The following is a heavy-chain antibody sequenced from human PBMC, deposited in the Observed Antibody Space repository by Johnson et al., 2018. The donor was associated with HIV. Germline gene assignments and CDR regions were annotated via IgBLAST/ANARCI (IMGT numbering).Heavy chain of an antibody. Sequence: QVQLVESGGGVVQPGRSLRLSCAASGFTFSSYAMHWVRQAPGKGLEWVANIKQDGSNKCYADSVKGRFPISRDNSKNTLYLQMNSLRAEDTAVYYCAKDLLTLDAFDIWGQGTMVTVSS. J-gene: IGHJ3*02. CDR3: AKDLLTLDAFDI. CDR1: GFTFSSYA. V-gene: IGHV3-33*06. CDR2: IKQDGSNK.